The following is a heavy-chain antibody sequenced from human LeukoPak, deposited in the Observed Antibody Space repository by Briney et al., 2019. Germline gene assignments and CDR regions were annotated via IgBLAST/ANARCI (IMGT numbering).Heavy chain of an antibody. Sequence: SVKVSCKASGGTFSSYAISWVRQAPGQGLEWMGGIIPIFGTANYAQKFQGRVTITADKSTSTAYMELSSLGSEDTAVYYCARIVSYGYALYFDYWGQGTLVTVSS. V-gene: IGHV1-69*06. CDR1: GGTFSSYA. CDR2: IIPIFGTA. D-gene: IGHD5-18*01. CDR3: ARIVSYGYALYFDY. J-gene: IGHJ4*02.